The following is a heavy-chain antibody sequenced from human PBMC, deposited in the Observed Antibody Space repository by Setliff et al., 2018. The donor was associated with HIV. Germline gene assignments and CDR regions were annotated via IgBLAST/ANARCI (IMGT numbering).Heavy chain of an antibody. CDR1: RGSFSDYY. V-gene: IGHV4-34*01. D-gene: IGHD6-6*01. CDR2: ISPSGST. CDR3: ARVPPEYSSSSQAFDI. J-gene: IGHJ3*02. Sequence: SETLSLTCVVYRGSFSDYYWTWIRQPPGKGLEWIGEISPSGSTNYNPSLKSRVTISVDTSENQFSLKLSSVTAADTAVYYCARVPPEYSSSSQAFDIWGQGTKVTVSS.